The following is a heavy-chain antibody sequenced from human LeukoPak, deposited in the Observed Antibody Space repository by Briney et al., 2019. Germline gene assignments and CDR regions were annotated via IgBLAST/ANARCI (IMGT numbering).Heavy chain of an antibody. Sequence: GGSLRLSCAASGFSFSSYSMSWVRQPPGKGLEWVAAISGSGGSTYYADSVKGRFTISRDNSKNTLYLQMNSLRAEDTAGYYCAKDSLRSGYTHFDYWGQGTLVTVSS. J-gene: IGHJ4*02. CDR2: ISGSGGST. CDR1: GFSFSSYS. V-gene: IGHV3-23*01. CDR3: AKDSLRSGYTHFDY. D-gene: IGHD3-3*01.